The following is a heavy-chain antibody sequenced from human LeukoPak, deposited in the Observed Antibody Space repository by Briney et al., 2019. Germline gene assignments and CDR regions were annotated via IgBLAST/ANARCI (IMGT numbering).Heavy chain of an antibody. D-gene: IGHD2-8*02. CDR3: ARHLTSAGGCCSLDQ. CDR1: GYSFTTFW. Sequence: GESLKISRKASGYSFTTFWIGWVRQVPGKGLEWMGIIYPRDSDTIYSPSFEGQVTISDDKSTNSVYLQWSSLRASDTAMYYCARHLTSAGGCCSLDQWGQGTLVTVSS. V-gene: IGHV5-51*01. CDR2: IYPRDSDT. J-gene: IGHJ4*02.